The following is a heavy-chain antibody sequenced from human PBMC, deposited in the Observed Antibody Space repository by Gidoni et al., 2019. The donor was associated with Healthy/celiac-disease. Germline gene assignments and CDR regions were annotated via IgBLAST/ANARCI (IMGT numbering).Heavy chain of an antibody. CDR1: GDSVSSTSAV. CDR2: TYYRSKWYN. D-gene: IGHD5-12*01. J-gene: IGHJ3*02. V-gene: IGHV6-1*01. CDR3: AQDSGDGYNYVAFDI. Sequence: QVQLQQSGPGLVKPSQTLSPTCGISGDSVSSTSAVWNWTRQSPSRGLEWLGRTYYRSKWYNDYALSVKSRITINPDTSKNQCSLQLNSVTPEDTAVYYCAQDSGDGYNYVAFDIWGQGTMVTVSS.